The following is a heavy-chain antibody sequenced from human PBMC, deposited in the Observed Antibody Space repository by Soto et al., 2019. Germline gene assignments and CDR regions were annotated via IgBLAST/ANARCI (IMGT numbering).Heavy chain of an antibody. Sequence: SETLSLTCTVSGGSISSSSYYWGWIRQPPGKGLEWIGSIYYSGSTYYNPSLKSRVTISVDTSKNQFSLKLSSVTAADTAVYYCARQKVTGMTTLDYWGQGTLVTVSS. CDR3: ARQKVTGMTTLDY. CDR2: IYYSGST. J-gene: IGHJ4*02. V-gene: IGHV4-39*01. CDR1: GGSISSSSYY. D-gene: IGHD3-16*01.